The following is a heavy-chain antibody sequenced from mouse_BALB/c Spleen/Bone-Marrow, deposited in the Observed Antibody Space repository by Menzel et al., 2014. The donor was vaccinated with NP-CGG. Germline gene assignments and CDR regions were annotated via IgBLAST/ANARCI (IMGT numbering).Heavy chain of an antibody. D-gene: IGHD2-4*01. J-gene: IGHJ4*01. Sequence: VHLVESGPGLVAPSQTLSITCTVSGFSLTGYGLSWVRQPPGKGLEWLGMIWGDGSTDYNSALKSRLSIGKDNSKSEVFLKMNSLQTDDTARYYCARDSFLITRALDYWGQGTSVTVSS. CDR1: GFSLTGYG. CDR3: ARDSFLITRALDY. V-gene: IGHV2-6-7*01. CDR2: IWGDGST.